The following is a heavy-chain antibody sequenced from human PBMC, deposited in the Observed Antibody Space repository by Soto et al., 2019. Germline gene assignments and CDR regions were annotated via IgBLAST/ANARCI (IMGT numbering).Heavy chain of an antibody. CDR3: AKDYLPPSSSGSVGAFDI. D-gene: IGHD6-6*01. CDR2: ISWNSGSI. Sequence: GGSLRLSCAASGFTFDDYAMHWVRQAPGKGLEWVSGISWNSGSIGYADSVKGRFTISRDNAKNSLYLQMNSLRAEDTALYYCAKDYLPPSSSGSVGAFDIWGQGTMVTVSS. CDR1: GFTFDDYA. J-gene: IGHJ3*02. V-gene: IGHV3-9*01.